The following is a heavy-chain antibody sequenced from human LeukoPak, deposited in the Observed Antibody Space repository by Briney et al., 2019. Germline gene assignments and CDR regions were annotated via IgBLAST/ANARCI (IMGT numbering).Heavy chain of an antibody. D-gene: IGHD2-2*02. CDR2: ISAYNGNT. CDR3: ASGIVVVPAAIQMAY. CDR1: GYTFTRYA. V-gene: IGHV1-18*01. Sequence: ASVKVSCKASGYTFTRYAISWVRQAPGQGLEWMGWISAYNGNTNYAQKLQGRVTMTTDTSTSTAYMELRSLRSDDTAVYYCASGIVVVPAAIQMAYWGQGTLVTVSS. J-gene: IGHJ4*02.